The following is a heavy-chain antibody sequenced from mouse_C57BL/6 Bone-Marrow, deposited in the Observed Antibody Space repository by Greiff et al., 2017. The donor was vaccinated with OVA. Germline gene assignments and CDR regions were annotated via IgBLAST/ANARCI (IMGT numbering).Heavy chain of an antibody. V-gene: IGHV1-5*01. Sequence: EVLLQQSGTVLARPGASVKLSCTTSGYTFTSYGMHWVKQSPGQGLEWIGAICPGNSDTSYHQKVKGRANLTAVTSASTAYMELSSLTIEDSAVYYCTRGKGGFSDRGQGTLVTV. CDR2: ICPGNSDT. J-gene: IGHJ3*01. CDR1: GYTFTSYG. CDR3: TRGKGGFSD. D-gene: IGHD2-1*01.